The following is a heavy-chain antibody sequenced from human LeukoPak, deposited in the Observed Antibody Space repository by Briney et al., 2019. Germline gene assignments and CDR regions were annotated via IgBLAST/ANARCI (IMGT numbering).Heavy chain of an antibody. CDR2: IWYDGSNK. J-gene: IGHJ6*02. Sequence: PGGSLRLSCAASGFTFSSYGMHWVRQAPGKGLEWVAVIWYDGSNKYYADSVKGRFTISRDNSKNTLYLQMNSLRVEDTAVYYCARDWCSSTSCYVSGMDVWGQGTTVTVSS. CDR3: ARDWCSSTSCYVSGMDV. D-gene: IGHD2-2*01. V-gene: IGHV3-33*01. CDR1: GFTFSSYG.